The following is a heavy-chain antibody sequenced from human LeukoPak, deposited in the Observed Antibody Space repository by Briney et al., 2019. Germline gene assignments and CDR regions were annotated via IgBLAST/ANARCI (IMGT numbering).Heavy chain of an antibody. CDR3: ARDERLLSFLK. J-gene: IGHJ4*02. CDR1: GFTFSSYG. Sequence: GGSLRLSCAASGFTFSSYGMSWVRQAPGKGLEWVSSISISGGSTYYADSVRGRFSISRDNSKNTLYLQMNSLRAEDTAIYYCARDERLLSFLKWGQGTLVTVSS. D-gene: IGHD3-3*01. V-gene: IGHV3-23*01. CDR2: ISISGGST.